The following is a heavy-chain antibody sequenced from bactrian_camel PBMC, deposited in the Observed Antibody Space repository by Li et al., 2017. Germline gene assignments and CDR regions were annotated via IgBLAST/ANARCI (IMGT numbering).Heavy chain of an antibody. J-gene: IGHJ4*01. Sequence: VQLVESGGGSVQAGGSLRLSCVVSKYSPSTECMGWFRQAPGKERETVALINTGGDQNTHYADSVKGRFTVAKDNAKNTLYLQMNSLKPEDTALYFCAADYGECTVASSDLRMVDYWGQGTQVTVS. CDR3: AADYGECTVASSDLRMVDY. D-gene: IGHD6*01. CDR2: INTGGDQNT. V-gene: IGHV3S54*01. CDR1: KYSPSTEC.